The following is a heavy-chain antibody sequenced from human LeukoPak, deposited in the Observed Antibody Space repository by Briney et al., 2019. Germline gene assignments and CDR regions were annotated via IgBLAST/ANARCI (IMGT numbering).Heavy chain of an antibody. CDR1: GGSISSGGYY. V-gene: IGHV4-31*03. CDR3: ARGSLTYYDSSGYYYRAFDI. J-gene: IGHJ3*02. Sequence: SETLSLTCTVSGGSISSGGYYWSWIRQHPGKALEWIGYIYDSGSTYYNPSLKSRVTISVDTSKNQFSLKLSSVTAADTAVYYCARGSLTYYDSSGYYYRAFDIWGQGTMVTVSS. D-gene: IGHD3-22*01. CDR2: IYDSGST.